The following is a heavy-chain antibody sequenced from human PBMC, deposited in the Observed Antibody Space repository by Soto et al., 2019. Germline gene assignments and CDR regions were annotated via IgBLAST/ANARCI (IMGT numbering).Heavy chain of an antibody. V-gene: IGHV3-74*01. CDR1: GFTFSSYW. Sequence: GSLRLSCAASGFTFSSYWMHWVRQAPGKGLVWVSRISTDGTSTTYADSVKGRFTVSRDNAKNTLYLQMNSLRAEDTAVYYCATDRGDSSSNEPTYFGSWGQGCLGSV. CDR2: ISTDGTST. CDR3: ATDRGDSSSNEPTYFGS. D-gene: IGHD2-2*01. J-gene: IGHJ4*02.